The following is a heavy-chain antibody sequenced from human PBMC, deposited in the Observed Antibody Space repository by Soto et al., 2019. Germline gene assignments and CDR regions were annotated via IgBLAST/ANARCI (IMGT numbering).Heavy chain of an antibody. Sequence: GSLRLSCAASEFTFSSYAMTWVRLAPGKGLEWVSSISTSAGNTYYADSVKGRFIISRDNSKNTLYLQMNSLRADDTAVYYCAKSGTHSYFDYWGQGTLVTVSS. V-gene: IGHV3-23*01. CDR3: AKSGTHSYFDY. CDR1: EFTFSSYA. CDR2: ISTSAGNT. D-gene: IGHD1-26*01. J-gene: IGHJ4*02.